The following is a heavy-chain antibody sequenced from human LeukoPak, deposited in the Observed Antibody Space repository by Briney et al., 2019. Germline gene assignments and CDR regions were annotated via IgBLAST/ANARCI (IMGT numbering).Heavy chain of an antibody. CDR3: AKGSISVAVVVQIDY. V-gene: IGHV3-23*01. J-gene: IGHJ4*02. CDR2: ISGSGGST. Sequence: GGSLRLSCAASGFTFSSYAMSWVRQAPGKGLEWVSAISGSGGSTYYADSVKGPFTISRDNSKNTLYLQMDSLRAEDTAVYYCAKGSISVAVVVQIDYWGQGTLVAVSS. D-gene: IGHD3-22*01. CDR1: GFTFSSYA.